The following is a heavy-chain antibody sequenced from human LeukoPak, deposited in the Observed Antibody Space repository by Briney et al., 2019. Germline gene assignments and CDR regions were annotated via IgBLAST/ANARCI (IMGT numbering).Heavy chain of an antibody. J-gene: IGHJ4*02. CDR3: ARGRSGSYYNPFDY. CDR2: IYPGDSDT. V-gene: IGHV5-51*01. Sequence: GDSLKISCKTSGYSFTTYWIGWVRQMPGKGLGWMGIIYPGDSDTRYSPSFQGQVTISADKSISTAYLQWSSLKASDTAMYYCARGRSGSYYNPFDYWGQGTLVTVSS. D-gene: IGHD3-10*01. CDR1: GYSFTTYW.